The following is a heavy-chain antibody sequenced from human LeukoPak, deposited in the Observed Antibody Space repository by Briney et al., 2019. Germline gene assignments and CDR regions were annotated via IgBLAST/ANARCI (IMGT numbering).Heavy chain of an antibody. J-gene: IGHJ4*02. CDR1: GGSFSGYY. D-gene: IGHD5-12*01. Sequence: SETLSLTCAVYGGSFSGYYWSWIRQPPGKGLEWIGEINHSGSTNYNPSLKSRVTISVDTSKNQFSLKLSSVTAADTAVYYCARDPLRGYSGYDFDYWGQGTLVTVSP. V-gene: IGHV4-34*01. CDR2: INHSGST. CDR3: ARDPLRGYSGYDFDY.